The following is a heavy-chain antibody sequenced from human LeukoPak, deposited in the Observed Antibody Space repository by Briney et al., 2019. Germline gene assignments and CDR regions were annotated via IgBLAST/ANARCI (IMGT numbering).Heavy chain of an antibody. CDR2: IKQDGSEK. V-gene: IGHV3-7*01. J-gene: IGHJ6*02. CDR1: GFTFSSYW. CDR3: ARGPYYDILTGYSYYYYGMDV. Sequence: GGSLRLSCAASGFTFSSYWMSWVRQAPGKGLEWVANIKQDGSEKYYVDSVKGRFTISRDNAKNSLYLQMNSLRAEDTAVYYCARGPYYDILTGYSYYYYGMDVWGQGTTVTVSS. D-gene: IGHD3-9*01.